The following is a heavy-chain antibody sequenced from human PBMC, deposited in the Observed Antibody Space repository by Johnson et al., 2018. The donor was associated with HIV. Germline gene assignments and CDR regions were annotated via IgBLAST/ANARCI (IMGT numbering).Heavy chain of an antibody. D-gene: IGHD2-2*02. Sequence: VQLVESGGGVVQPGRSLRLSCAASGFTFSSYAMHWVRQAPGKGLEWVAVISYDGSNKYYADSVKGRFTISRDNSKNTLYLQMNSLRAEDTAVYYCATRDPTYRPDAFDVWGQGTMVTVSS. CDR2: ISYDGSNK. J-gene: IGHJ3*01. V-gene: IGHV3-30*14. CDR3: ATRDPTYRPDAFDV. CDR1: GFTFSSYA.